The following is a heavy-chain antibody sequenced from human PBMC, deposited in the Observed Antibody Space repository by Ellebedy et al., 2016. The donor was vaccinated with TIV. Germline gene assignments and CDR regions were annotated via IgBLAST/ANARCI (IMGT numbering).Heavy chain of an antibody. Sequence: AASVKVSCKASGYTFNDFYIHWVRQAPGQGLEWMGWINPNGGLTNSAQKFQGRVTMTRDTSISTAYMEVSRLRSDDTAVYYCARGVAGTYYYGMDVWGQGTTVTVSS. CDR2: INPNGGLT. CDR1: GYTFNDFY. D-gene: IGHD6-19*01. CDR3: ARGVAGTYYYGMDV. V-gene: IGHV1-2*02. J-gene: IGHJ6*02.